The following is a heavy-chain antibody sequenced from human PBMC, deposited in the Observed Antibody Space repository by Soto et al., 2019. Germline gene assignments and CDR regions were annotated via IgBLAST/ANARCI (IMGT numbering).Heavy chain of an antibody. Sequence: QVQLVQSGAEVKKPGSSVKVSCKASGGTFSSYSITWVRQAPGQGLEWMGEIIPIFGPANYAQKFQRSVTITADESTSTASMELSSLRSEDTAVYYCARDGGRHSGGIDYWGQGPLVTVSS. D-gene: IGHD1-26*01. CDR2: IIPIFGPA. V-gene: IGHV1-69*01. CDR1: GGTFSSYS. CDR3: ARDGGRHSGGIDY. J-gene: IGHJ4*02.